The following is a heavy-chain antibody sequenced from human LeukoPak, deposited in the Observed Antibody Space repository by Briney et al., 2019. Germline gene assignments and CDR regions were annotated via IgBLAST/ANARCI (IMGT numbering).Heavy chain of an antibody. Sequence: SETLSLTCTVSGGSISSYYWSWIRQPAGKGLEWIGRIYTSGSTNCNPSLKSRVTMSVDTSKNQFSLKLSSVTAADTPVYYCARGVIPAANFDYWGQGTLVTVSS. CDR2: IYTSGST. CDR3: ARGVIPAANFDY. CDR1: GGSISSYY. V-gene: IGHV4-4*07. J-gene: IGHJ4*02. D-gene: IGHD2-2*01.